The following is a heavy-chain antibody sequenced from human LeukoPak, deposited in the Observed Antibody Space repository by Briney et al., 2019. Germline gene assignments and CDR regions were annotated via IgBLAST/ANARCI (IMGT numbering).Heavy chain of an antibody. D-gene: IGHD2-15*01. CDR3: ARGSGALYYYYYMDV. V-gene: IGHV3-21*01. J-gene: IGHJ6*03. CDR1: GFTFSSYS. CDR2: ISSSSSYI. Sequence: GGSLRLSCAASGFTFSSYSMNWVRQAPGKGLEWVSSISSSSSYIYYADSVKGRFTISRDNAKNSLYLQMNSLRAEVTAVYYCARGSGALYYYYYMDVWGKGTTVTVSS.